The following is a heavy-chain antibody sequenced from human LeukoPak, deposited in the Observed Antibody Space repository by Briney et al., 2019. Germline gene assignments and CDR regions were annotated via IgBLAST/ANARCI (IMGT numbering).Heavy chain of an antibody. CDR1: GFTFSSHL. Sequence: GGSLRLSCAASGFTFSSHLMHWVRQAPGKGLVWVSRISSDGTYTNYADSVRGRFTISRDNAKNTLYLQMNSLRAEDTAVYYCARGPILTGYYMLLGEYNWNDLFDYWGQGTLVTVSS. J-gene: IGHJ4*02. V-gene: IGHV3-74*01. CDR3: ARGPILTGYYMLLGEYNWNDLFDY. D-gene: IGHD3-9*01. CDR2: ISSDGTYT.